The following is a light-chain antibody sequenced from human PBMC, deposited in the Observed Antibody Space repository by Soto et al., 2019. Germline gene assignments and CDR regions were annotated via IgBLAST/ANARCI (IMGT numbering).Light chain of an antibody. CDR1: SSDVGNYNY. V-gene: IGLV2-14*01. CDR3: SSYTSSTTRV. CDR2: DVS. Sequence: QSALTQRASVSGSPGQSITISCTGTSSDVGNYNYDSWYQQHPGKAPKLMIYDVSNRPSGVSNRFSGSKSGSTASLTISGLQAEDDADYYCSSYTSSTTRVFGTGTKLTVL. J-gene: IGLJ1*01.